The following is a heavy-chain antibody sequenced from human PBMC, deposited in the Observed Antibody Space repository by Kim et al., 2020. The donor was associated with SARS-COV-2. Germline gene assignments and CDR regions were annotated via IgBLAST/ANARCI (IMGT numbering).Heavy chain of an antibody. V-gene: IGHV4-4*02. J-gene: IGHJ5*02. CDR1: GGSISSSNW. D-gene: IGHD6-13*01. Sequence: SETLSLTCAVSGGSISSSNWWSWVRQPPGKGLEWIGEIYHSGSTNYNPSLKSRVTISVDKSKNQFSLKLSSVTAADTAVYYCAREGFTGIAAAGTFDPWGQGTLVTVSS. CDR2: IYHSGST. CDR3: AREGFTGIAAAGTFDP.